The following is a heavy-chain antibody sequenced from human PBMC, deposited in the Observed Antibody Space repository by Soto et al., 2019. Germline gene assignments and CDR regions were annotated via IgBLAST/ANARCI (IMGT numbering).Heavy chain of an antibody. V-gene: IGHV4-31*03. CDR3: AGGSSAMELASIHFDY. D-gene: IGHD5-12*01. CDR1: GGPISSGGYY. CDR2: LYYSGST. Sequence: QVQLQESGPGLVKPSQTLSLTCTVSGGPISSGGYYWSWIRQHPGKGLEWIGYLYYSGSTYYNPSLKRRVIKLVDTPKNKCSLKLSSVTAADTAVYYCAGGSSAMELASIHFDYWGQGTLVTVSS. J-gene: IGHJ4*02.